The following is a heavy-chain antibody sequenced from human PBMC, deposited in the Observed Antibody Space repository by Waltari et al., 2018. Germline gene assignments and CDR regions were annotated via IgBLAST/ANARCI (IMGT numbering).Heavy chain of an antibody. J-gene: IGHJ3*02. V-gene: IGHV3-9*03. CDR2: ISWNSGSI. CDR1: GFTFAEHA. D-gene: IGHD1-1*01. Sequence: EVKLVESGGGLVQPGRSLRISCAASGFTFAEHAMHWVRQAPGKGLEWGSGISWNSGSIGYADSVKGRFTISRDNAKNSLYLQMNSLRAEDMALYYCAKDRARFSWKYAFDIWGQGTMVTVSS. CDR3: AKDRARFSWKYAFDI.